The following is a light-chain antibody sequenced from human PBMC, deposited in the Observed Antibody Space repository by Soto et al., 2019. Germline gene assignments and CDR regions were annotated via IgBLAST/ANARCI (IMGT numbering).Light chain of an antibody. CDR1: SSDVGGYNY. Sequence: QSALTQPPSASGSPEQSVTISCTGTSSDVGGYNYVSWYQQHPGKAPKLMIYEVSKRPSGVPDRFSDSKSGNTASLTVSGLQAEDEADYYCSSCAVSTLVVFGGGTKLTV. CDR3: SSCAVSTLVV. V-gene: IGLV2-8*01. CDR2: EVS. J-gene: IGLJ2*01.